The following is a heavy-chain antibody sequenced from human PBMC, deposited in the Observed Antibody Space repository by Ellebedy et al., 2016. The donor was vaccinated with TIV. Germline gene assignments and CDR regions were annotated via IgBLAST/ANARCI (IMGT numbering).Heavy chain of an antibody. J-gene: IGHJ3*02. CDR1: GFTFSSYA. D-gene: IGHD3-22*01. V-gene: IGHV3-23*01. CDR3: AKRLVVVMAFDI. CDR2: ISASGGST. Sequence: GGSLRLSCEASGFTFSSYAMSWVRQAPGKGLEWVSGISASGGSTYYADSVKGRFTISRDNSKNTLYLQMNSLRAEDTAVYYCAKRLVVVMAFDIWGQGTMVTVSS.